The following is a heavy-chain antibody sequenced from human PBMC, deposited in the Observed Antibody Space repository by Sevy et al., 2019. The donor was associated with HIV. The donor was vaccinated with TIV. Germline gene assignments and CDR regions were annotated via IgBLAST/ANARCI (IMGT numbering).Heavy chain of an antibody. CDR3: TRWKGLQSIFDY. CDR1: GFTFGDYA. CDR2: LKSKADGGTV. V-gene: IGHV3-49*04. Sequence: GVLRLSCTTSGFTFGDYAMNWVRQAPGKGLEWVAFLKSKADGGTVDHAASVKGRFTISRDDSKSIAYLQMNDLTTEDTGVYYCTRWKGLQSIFDYWGQGALVTVSS. D-gene: IGHD1-1*01. J-gene: IGHJ4*02.